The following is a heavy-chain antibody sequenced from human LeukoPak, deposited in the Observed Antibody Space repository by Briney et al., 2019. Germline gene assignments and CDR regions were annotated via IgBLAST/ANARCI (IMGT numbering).Heavy chain of an antibody. CDR1: GGYINTYY. J-gene: IGHJ5*02. CDR3: ARHQPFDP. V-gene: IGHV4-59*08. CDR2: ISNGGST. Sequence: SETLSLTCIVSGGYINTYYWSWIRQPPGKRLEWIGFISNGGSTSYNPSLKSRVTISADTSKNQISLKVTSVTAADTAVYYCARHQPFDPWGQGILVTVSS.